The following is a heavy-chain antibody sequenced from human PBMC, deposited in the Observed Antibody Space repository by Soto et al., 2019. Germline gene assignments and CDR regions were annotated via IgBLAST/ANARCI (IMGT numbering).Heavy chain of an antibody. CDR2: IYHSGST. CDR3: ARVAGESGYYYYGMDV. CDR1: GGSISSSNW. V-gene: IGHV4-4*02. Sequence: SETLSLTCAVSGGSISSSNWWSWVRQPPGKGLEWIGEIYHSGSTNYNPSLKSRVTISVDKSKNQFSLKLSSVTAADTAVYYCARVAGESGYYYYGMDVWGQGTTVTVSS. J-gene: IGHJ6*02. D-gene: IGHD6-19*01.